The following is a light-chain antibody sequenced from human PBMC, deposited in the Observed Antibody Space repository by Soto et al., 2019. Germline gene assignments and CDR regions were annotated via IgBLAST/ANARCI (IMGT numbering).Light chain of an antibody. J-gene: IGLJ2*01. CDR3: QSYYSSLNDVV. CDR1: SSNIGARYD. Sequence: QSVLTQPPSVSGAPGQRVTISCTGSSSNIGARYDVHWYQQLPGTAPKLLIYGYNNRPSGVPDRFSGSKSGTSASLAITGLQAEDEAVYYCQSYYSSLNDVVFGGGTKLTVL. V-gene: IGLV1-40*01. CDR2: GYN.